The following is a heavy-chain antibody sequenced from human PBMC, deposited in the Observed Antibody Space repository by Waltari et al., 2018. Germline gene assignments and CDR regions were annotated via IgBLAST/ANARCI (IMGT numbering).Heavy chain of an antibody. V-gene: IGHV4-61*02. CDR1: GDSISSDPYW. CDR3: ARGRIRDSNAFDP. CDR2: VYTGGSF. Sequence: QVQLQESGPGLVAPSQTLSLTCTVFGDSISSDPYWWAWIRQPAGKGLECIGRVYTGGSFDYAPSLRSRLTISVDSSKNQFSLKLTSVTAADTAVYYCARGRIRDSNAFDPWGQGTLVIVSS. J-gene: IGHJ5*02. D-gene: IGHD3-9*01.